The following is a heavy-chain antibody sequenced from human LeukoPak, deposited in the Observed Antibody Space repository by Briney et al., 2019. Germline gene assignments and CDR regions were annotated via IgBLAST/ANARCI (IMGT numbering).Heavy chain of an antibody. J-gene: IGHJ4*02. CDR2: ISSSSSYI. D-gene: IGHD1-1*01. CDR3: AREIVGTTDY. Sequence: GGSLRLSCEVSGFTFSSFGFHWVRQAPGKGLEWVSSISSSSSYIYYADSVKGRFTISRDNAKNSLYLQMNSLRAEDTAVYYCAREIVGTTDYWGQGTLVTVSS. V-gene: IGHV3-21*01. CDR1: GFTFSSFG.